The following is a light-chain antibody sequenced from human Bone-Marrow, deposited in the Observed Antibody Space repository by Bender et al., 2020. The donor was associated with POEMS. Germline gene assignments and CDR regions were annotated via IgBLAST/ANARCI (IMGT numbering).Light chain of an antibody. CDR3: SSYAGNNNLK. CDR2: EVS. CDR1: SSDVGGYDF. Sequence: QSALTQPPSASGSPGKSVTISCTGTSSDVGGYDFVSWYQHHAGKAPKLIIYEVSKRPSGVPDRFSGSKSVNTASLTVSGLQADEEADYYCSSYAGNNNLKFGGGTKLTVL. J-gene: IGLJ2*01. V-gene: IGLV2-8*01.